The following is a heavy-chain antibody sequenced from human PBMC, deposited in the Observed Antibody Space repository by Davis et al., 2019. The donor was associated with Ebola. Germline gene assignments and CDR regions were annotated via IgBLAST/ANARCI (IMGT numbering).Heavy chain of an antibody. Sequence: PGGSLRLSCAASGFTFSRSWMNWVRQAPGQGLEWVASIKEDGSEKYHVHSVEGRFTISRDNAKNSLYLQMNSLRAEDTAVYYCARSLNAGGVETYYFHYWGQGTLVTVSS. CDR3: ARSLNAGGVETYYFHY. CDR2: IKEDGSEK. D-gene: IGHD3-3*01. CDR1: GFTFSRSW. J-gene: IGHJ4*02. V-gene: IGHV3-7*01.